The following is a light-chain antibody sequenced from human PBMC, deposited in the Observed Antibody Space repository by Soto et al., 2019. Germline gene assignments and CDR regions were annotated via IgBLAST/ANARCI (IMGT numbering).Light chain of an antibody. J-gene: IGLJ1*01. CDR3: AAWDXSLNGYV. CDR1: SSNIGTNA. CDR2: NNN. Sequence: QSVLTQPPSASGTPGQRVTISCSGGSSNIGTNAVNWYQQLPGTAPKLLIYNNNQRPSGVPDRFSGSKSGTSASLAISGLQSEDEADYYCAAWDXSLNGYVFGTGTKVT. V-gene: IGLV1-44*01.